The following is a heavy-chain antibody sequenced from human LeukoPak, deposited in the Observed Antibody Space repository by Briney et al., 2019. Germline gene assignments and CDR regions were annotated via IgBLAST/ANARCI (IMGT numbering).Heavy chain of an antibody. CDR2: FHYSGNT. CDR1: GGSIGSTIYY. Sequence: SETLSLTCTVSGGSIGSTIYYWGWIRQPPGKGLEWIGSFHYSGNTYYNPSLKSRVAISLGTSKNQFSLKLSSVTAADTAVYYCAREQMALIDYWGQGTLVTVSS. J-gene: IGHJ4*02. D-gene: IGHD5-24*01. CDR3: AREQMALIDY. V-gene: IGHV4-39*07.